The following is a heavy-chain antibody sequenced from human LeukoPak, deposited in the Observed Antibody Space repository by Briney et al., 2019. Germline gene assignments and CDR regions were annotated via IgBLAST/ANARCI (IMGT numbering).Heavy chain of an antibody. V-gene: IGHV4-4*07. D-gene: IGHD5-24*01. CDR3: ARTRRDGYNDYYYYYMDV. CDR2: IYTSGST. J-gene: IGHJ6*03. CDR1: GGSISSYY. Sequence: PSETLSLTCTVSGGSISSYYWSWIRQPAGKGLEWIGRIYTSGSTNHNPSLKSRVTMSVDTSKNQFSLKLSSVTAADTAVYYCARTRRDGYNDYYYYYMDVWGKGTTVTVSS.